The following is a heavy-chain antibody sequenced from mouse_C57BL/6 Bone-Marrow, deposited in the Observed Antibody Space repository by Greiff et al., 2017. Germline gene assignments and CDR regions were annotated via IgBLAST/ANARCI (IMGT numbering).Heavy chain of an antibody. CDR3: ARWDYGRSPAWFAY. Sequence: VQLQQSGAELARPGASVKLSCKASGYTFTSYGISWVKQRTGQGLEWIGEIYPRSGNTYYNEKFKGKATLTADKSSSTAYMGLRSLTSEDSAVYFCARWDYGRSPAWFAYWGQGTLVTVSA. CDR1: GYTFTSYG. J-gene: IGHJ3*01. V-gene: IGHV1-81*01. CDR2: IYPRSGNT. D-gene: IGHD1-1*01.